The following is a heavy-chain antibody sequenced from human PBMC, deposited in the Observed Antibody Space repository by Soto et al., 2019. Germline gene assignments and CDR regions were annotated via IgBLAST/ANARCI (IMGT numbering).Heavy chain of an antibody. CDR2: IYYSGST. Sequence: PSETLSLTCTVSGGSVSSGSYYWSWIRQPPGKGLEWIGYIYYSGSTNYNPSLKSRVTISVDTSKNQFSLKLSSVTAADTAVYYCARHTGVLQYYFDYWGQGTLVTVSS. V-gene: IGHV4-61*01. CDR3: ARHTGVLQYYFDY. CDR1: GGSVSSGSYY. J-gene: IGHJ4*02. D-gene: IGHD3-10*01.